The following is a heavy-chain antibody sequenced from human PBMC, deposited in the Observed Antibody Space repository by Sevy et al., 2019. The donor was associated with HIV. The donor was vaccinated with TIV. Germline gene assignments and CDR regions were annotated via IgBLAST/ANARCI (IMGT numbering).Heavy chain of an antibody. D-gene: IGHD3-22*01. CDR1: GFTFSSYA. V-gene: IGHV3-23*01. J-gene: IGHJ4*02. CDR2: ISGSGGST. CDR3: AKGPPPESYYDSSGYPYYFDY. Sequence: GGSLRLSCAASGFTFSSYAMSWVRLAPGKGLEWVSAISGSGGSTDYADSVKGRFTISRDNSKNTLYLQMNSLRAEDTAVYYCAKGPPPESYYDSSGYPYYFDYWGQGTLVNVSS.